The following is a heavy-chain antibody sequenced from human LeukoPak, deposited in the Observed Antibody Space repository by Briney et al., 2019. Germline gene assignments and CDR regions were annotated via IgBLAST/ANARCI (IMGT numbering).Heavy chain of an antibody. V-gene: IGHV3-66*01. CDR1: GFSVSNTY. CDR2: IYSGGNT. J-gene: IGHJ3*02. CDR3: ARNSASMGAFDI. D-gene: IGHD2-21*01. Sequence: QPGGSLRLSCAASGFSVSNTYMSWVRQAPGKGLEWVSIIYSGGNTYYADSVKGRFTISRDNSKNTLYLQMNGLRVEDTAFYYCARNSASMGAFDIWGQGTMVTVSS.